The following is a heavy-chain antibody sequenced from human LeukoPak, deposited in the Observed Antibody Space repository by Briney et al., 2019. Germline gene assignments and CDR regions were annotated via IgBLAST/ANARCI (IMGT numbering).Heavy chain of an antibody. V-gene: IGHV3-9*01. J-gene: IGHJ4*02. CDR1: GFTFDDYA. Sequence: GGSLRLSCAASGFTFDDYAMHWVRHAPGKGLEWVSGISWNSGSIGYADFVKGRFTISRDNAKNSLYLQMNSLRAEDTALYYCAKGTYYYDSSGLFDYWGQGTLVTVSS. CDR2: ISWNSGSI. D-gene: IGHD3-22*01. CDR3: AKGTYYYDSSGLFDY.